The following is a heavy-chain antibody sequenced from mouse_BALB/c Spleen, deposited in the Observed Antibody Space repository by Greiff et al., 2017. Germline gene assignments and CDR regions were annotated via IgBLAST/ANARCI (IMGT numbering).Heavy chain of an antibody. J-gene: IGHJ2*01. Sequence: VQLQQSGAELVKPGASVKLSCTASGFNIKDTYMHWVKQRPEQGLEWIGRIDPANGNTKYDPKFQGKATITADTSSNTAYLQLSSLTSEDTAVYYCAPITTVVPSDYWGQGTTLTVSS. CDR3: APITTVVPSDY. CDR2: IDPANGNT. CDR1: GFNIKDTY. V-gene: IGHV14-3*02. D-gene: IGHD1-1*01.